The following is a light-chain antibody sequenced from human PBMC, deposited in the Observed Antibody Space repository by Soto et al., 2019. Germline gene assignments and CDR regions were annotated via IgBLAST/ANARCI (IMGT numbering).Light chain of an antibody. J-gene: IGKJ5*01. V-gene: IGKV3-15*01. CDR3: QQYGNSPQIT. Sequence: EIVMTQSPATLSVSPGERATLSCRASQSVSTNLAWYQQKPGQAPGLLIYGASTRATGIPARFSGSGSGTDFTLTISRLEPEDFAVYFCQQYGNSPQITFGQGTRLEIK. CDR1: QSVSTN. CDR2: GAS.